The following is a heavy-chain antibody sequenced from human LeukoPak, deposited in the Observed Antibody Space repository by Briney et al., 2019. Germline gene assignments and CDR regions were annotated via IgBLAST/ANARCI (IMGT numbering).Heavy chain of an antibody. CDR1: GFTFDDYG. CDR2: INWNGGST. CDR3: ARDRAVVATIGGAYGMDV. J-gene: IGHJ6*02. D-gene: IGHD5-12*01. V-gene: IGHV3-20*01. Sequence: GGSLRLSCAASGFTFDDYGMSWVRQAPGKGLEWVSGINWNGGSTGYADSVKGRFTISRDNAKNSLYLQMNSLRAEDTALYHCARDRAVVATIGGAYGMDVWGQGTTVTVSS.